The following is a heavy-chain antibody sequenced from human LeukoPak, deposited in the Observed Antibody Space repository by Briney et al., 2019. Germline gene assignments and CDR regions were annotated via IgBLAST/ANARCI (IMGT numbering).Heavy chain of an antibody. Sequence: ASVKVSCKASGYTFTSYYMHWVRQAPGQGLEWMGIINPSGGSTSYAQKFQGRVTMTRDMSTSTVYMELSSLRSEDTAVYYCAKDIRRQAVAGLFDYWGQGTLVTVSS. CDR1: GYTFTSYY. D-gene: IGHD6-19*01. CDR3: AKDIRRQAVAGLFDY. V-gene: IGHV1-46*01. CDR2: INPSGGST. J-gene: IGHJ4*02.